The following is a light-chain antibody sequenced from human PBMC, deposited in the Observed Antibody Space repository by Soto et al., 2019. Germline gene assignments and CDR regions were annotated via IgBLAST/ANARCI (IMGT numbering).Light chain of an antibody. J-gene: IGLJ2*01. CDR1: SGHSNYA. V-gene: IGLV4-69*01. CDR2: LNSDGSH. CDR3: QTWGSGIVV. Sequence: QLVLTQSPSASASLGASVKLTCTLSSGHSNYAIAWHQQQSEKGPRYLMKLNSDGSHSKGDGIPDRFSGSSSGAERYLTISSLQSEDEADSDCQTWGSGIVVFGGGTKLTVL.